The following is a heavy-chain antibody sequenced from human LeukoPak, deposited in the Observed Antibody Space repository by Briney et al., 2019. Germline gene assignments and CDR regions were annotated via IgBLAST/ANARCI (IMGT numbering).Heavy chain of an antibody. CDR3: AKVVRGTTVTSATYMDV. J-gene: IGHJ6*03. CDR1: GFTFSSYG. D-gene: IGHD4-11*01. V-gene: IGHV3-30*02. Sequence: PGGSLRLSCAASGFTFSSYGMHWVRQAPGKGLEWVAVIRYDGSNKYYADSVKGRFTISRDNSKNTLYLQMNSLRAEDTAVYYCAKVVRGTTVTSATYMDVWGKGTTVTVSS. CDR2: IRYDGSNK.